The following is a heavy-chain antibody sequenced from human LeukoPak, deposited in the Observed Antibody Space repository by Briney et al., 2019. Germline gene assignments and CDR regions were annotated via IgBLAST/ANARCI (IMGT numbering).Heavy chain of an antibody. CDR1: GFTFSSYW. D-gene: IGHD6-13*01. V-gene: IGHV3-7*01. Sequence: GGSLRLSCAASGFTFSSYWMSWVRQAPGRGLEWVANIKQDGSEKYYVDSVKGRFTISRDNAKNSLYLQMNSLRAEDTAVYYCARIAAAGTNWFDPWGQGTLVTVSS. CDR2: IKQDGSEK. CDR3: ARIAAAGTNWFDP. J-gene: IGHJ5*02.